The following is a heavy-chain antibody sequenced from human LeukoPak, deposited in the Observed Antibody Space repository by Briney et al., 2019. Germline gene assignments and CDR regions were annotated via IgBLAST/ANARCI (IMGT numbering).Heavy chain of an antibody. V-gene: IGHV3-48*02. CDR1: GFTFSTFS. D-gene: IGHD6-13*01. Sequence: PGGSLRLSCVASGFTFSTFSMNWVRQAPGKGLEWVSYISSSSTSIYYADSVKGRFTISRDNAKNSLYLQMNSLRDEDTAVYFCVRDVRSSWSYWGQGTLVTVSS. CDR3: VRDVRSSWSY. J-gene: IGHJ4*02. CDR2: ISSSSTSI.